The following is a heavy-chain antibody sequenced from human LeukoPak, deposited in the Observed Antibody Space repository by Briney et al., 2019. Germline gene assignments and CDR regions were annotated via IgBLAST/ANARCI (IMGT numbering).Heavy chain of an antibody. J-gene: IGHJ6*03. V-gene: IGHV3-21*01. Sequence: GGSLRLSCAASGFTFSSYSMNWVRQARGKGLEWVSSISSISSYIYYADSVKGRFTISRDNAKNSLYLQMNSMRAEDTAVYYCARDLPGGYMDVWGKGTTVTVSS. CDR3: ARDLPGGYMDV. CDR2: ISSISSYI. D-gene: IGHD3-10*01. CDR1: GFTFSSYS.